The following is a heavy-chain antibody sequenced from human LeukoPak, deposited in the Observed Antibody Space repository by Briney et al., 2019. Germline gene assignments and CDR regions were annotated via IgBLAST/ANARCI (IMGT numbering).Heavy chain of an antibody. CDR1: GGSISSSSYY. CDR2: IYYSGST. Sequence: SETLSLTCTVSGGSISSSSYYWGWIRQPPGKGLEWIGSIYYSGSTYYNPSLKSRVTISVDTSKNQFSLKLSSVTAADTAVYYCARHLWIAARPQAFDIWGQGTMVTVSS. J-gene: IGHJ3*02. V-gene: IGHV4-39*01. CDR3: ARHLWIAARPQAFDI. D-gene: IGHD6-6*01.